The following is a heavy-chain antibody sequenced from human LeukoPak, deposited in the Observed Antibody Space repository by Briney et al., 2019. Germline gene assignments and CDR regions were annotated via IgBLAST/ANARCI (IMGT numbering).Heavy chain of an antibody. CDR1: GYTFTAYI. CDR2: INSKSGGT. Sequence: ASAKVSCKASGYTFTAYIMHWVRQAPGQGLEYMGWINSKSGGTNYAQKFGGRVTMTRDTSINTAYMELSRLGFDDTAVYYCARDDALTAMWEFDSWGQGTLVTVSS. D-gene: IGHD2-21*02. CDR3: ARDDALTAMWEFDS. V-gene: IGHV1-2*02. J-gene: IGHJ4*02.